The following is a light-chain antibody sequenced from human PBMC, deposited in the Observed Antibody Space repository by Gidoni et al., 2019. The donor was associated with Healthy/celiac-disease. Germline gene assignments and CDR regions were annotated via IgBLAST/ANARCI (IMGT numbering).Light chain of an antibody. V-gene: IGLV3-1*01. J-gene: IGLJ2*01. Sequence: SYELIQPPSVSVSPGQTASITCSGDKLGDKYACWYQQKPGQSPVLVIYQDSKRPSGIPERFSGSNSGNTATLTISGTQAMDEADYYCQAWDSSTLCVFGGGTKLTVL. CDR3: QAWDSSTLCV. CDR1: KLGDKY. CDR2: QDS.